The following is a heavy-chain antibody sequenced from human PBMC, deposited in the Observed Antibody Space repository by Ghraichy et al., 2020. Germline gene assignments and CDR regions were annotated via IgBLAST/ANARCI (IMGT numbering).Heavy chain of an antibody. CDR1: GYTLTELS. CDR2: FDPEDGET. D-gene: IGHD2-2*01. Sequence: VKVSCKVSGYTLTELSMHWVRQAPGKGLEWMGGFDPEDGETIYAQKFQGRVTMTEDTSTDTAYMELSSLRSEETAVYYCATVARSPSSSPHYYYYGMDVWAKGPRSPSP. J-gene: IGHJ6*02. CDR3: ATVARSPSSSPHYYYYGMDV. V-gene: IGHV1-24*01.